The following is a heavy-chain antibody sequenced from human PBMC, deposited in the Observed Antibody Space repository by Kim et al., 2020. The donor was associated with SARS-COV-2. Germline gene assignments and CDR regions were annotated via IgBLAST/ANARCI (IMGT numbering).Heavy chain of an antibody. V-gene: IGHV1-18*01. CDR3: ARLPCQGPGGVCPRHWFDP. Sequence: ASVKVSCKASGYTFTSYGISWVRQAPGQGLEWMGWISAYNGNTNYAQKLQGRVTMTTDTSTSTAYMELRSLRSDDTAVYYCARLPCQGPGGVCPRHWFDPWGQGTLVTVSS. J-gene: IGHJ5*02. CDR1: GYTFTSYG. D-gene: IGHD2-8*02. CDR2: ISAYNGNT.